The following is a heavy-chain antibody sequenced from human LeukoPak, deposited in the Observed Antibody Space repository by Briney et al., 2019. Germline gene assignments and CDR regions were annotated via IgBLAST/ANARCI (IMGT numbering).Heavy chain of an antibody. Sequence: ASVKVSCKASGGTFTNYAISWVRQAPGQGLEWMGGIIPMYDTPSYAQNFQGKVTITTDESTSTSYLELNSLRSEDTAVYYCARPDKAAQYGPFDYWGQGTLVIVSS. CDR3: ARPDKAAQYGPFDY. CDR1: GGTFTNYA. CDR2: IIPMYDTP. V-gene: IGHV1-69*05. J-gene: IGHJ4*02. D-gene: IGHD6-6*01.